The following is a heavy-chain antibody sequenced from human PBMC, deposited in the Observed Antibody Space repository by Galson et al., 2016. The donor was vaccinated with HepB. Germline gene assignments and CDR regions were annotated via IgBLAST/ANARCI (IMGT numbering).Heavy chain of an antibody. V-gene: IGHV1-46*01. D-gene: IGHD6-19*01. J-gene: IGHJ4*02. CDR3: ARDQRGHSNGWYGGFDY. Sequence: SVKVSCKASGYSFTSQYVHWVRQAPGQGLEWMGIINPSGGGTTYAQRFQGRVTMTTDTSTSTVYMELSRLRSEDTAMYYYARDQRGHSNGWYGGFDYWGQGTLVTVSS. CDR2: INPSGGGT. CDR1: GYSFTSQY.